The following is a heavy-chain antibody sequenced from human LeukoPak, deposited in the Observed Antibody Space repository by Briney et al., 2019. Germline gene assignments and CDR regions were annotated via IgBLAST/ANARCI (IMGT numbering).Heavy chain of an antibody. Sequence: ASVKVSCKASGYSFTSYGMTWVRQVPGQGLEWVGWISTESGNTKYAEALQGRVTMTRDTSTSTVYMELRSLTSEGAAVYYCARDKDWDLDYWGQGTRVTASS. CDR1: GYSFTSYG. CDR3: ARDKDWDLDY. D-gene: IGHD3-9*01. V-gene: IGHV1-18*01. J-gene: IGHJ4*02. CDR2: ISTESGNT.